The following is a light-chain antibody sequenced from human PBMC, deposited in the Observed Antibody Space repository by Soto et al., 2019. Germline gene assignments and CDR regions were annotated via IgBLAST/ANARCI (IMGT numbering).Light chain of an antibody. CDR3: QLYGSSPYT. CDR1: QSISINY. CDR2: GAS. J-gene: IGKJ2*01. Sequence: EIVLTQSPGTLSLSPGERATLSCRASQSISINYLAWYQQKPGQAPSLLISGASTRATGIPDRLSGSGSGTDFTLTISRLDPEDFAVYFCQLYGSSPYTFGQGTSVEIK. V-gene: IGKV3-20*01.